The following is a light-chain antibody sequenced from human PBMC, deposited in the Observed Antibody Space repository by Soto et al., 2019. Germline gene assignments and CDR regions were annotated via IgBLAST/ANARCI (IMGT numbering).Light chain of an antibody. CDR1: RSFASSY. V-gene: IGKV3-20*01. CDR3: QHYDSSPPYN. CDR2: AAS. J-gene: IGKJ2*01. Sequence: EIVLTQSPVTLSLSPGERATLSCRASRSFASSYLGWYQQKPGQAPRLLIYAASTRATGIPDRFSGSGSATDFTLTISRLEPEDSAVYYCQHYDSSPPYNFGQGTKLEIK.